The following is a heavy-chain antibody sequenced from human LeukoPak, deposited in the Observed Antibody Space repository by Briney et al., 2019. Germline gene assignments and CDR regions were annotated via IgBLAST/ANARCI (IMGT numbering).Heavy chain of an antibody. J-gene: IGHJ3*02. Sequence: GGSLRLSCAASGFTFSSYAMSWVRQAPGKGLEWVAFIRYDGSNKYYADSVKGRFTISRDNSKNTMYLQMNSLRAEDTAVYYCAKLYFYDSSGYYDAFDIWGQGTMVTVSS. CDR1: GFTFSSYA. D-gene: IGHD3-22*01. V-gene: IGHV3-30*02. CDR2: IRYDGSNK. CDR3: AKLYFYDSSGYYDAFDI.